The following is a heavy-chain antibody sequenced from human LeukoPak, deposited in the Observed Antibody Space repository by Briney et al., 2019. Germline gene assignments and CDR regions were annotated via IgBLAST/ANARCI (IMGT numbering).Heavy chain of an antibody. D-gene: IGHD3-16*01. CDR3: AREGGSYFDY. CDR2: ISYDGSNK. Sequence: GGSLRLSCAASGFTFSSYAMHWVRQAPGKGLEWVAVISYDGSNKYYADSVKGRFTISRDNSKNTLYLQMNSLRAEDTAVYYCAREGGSYFDYWGQGTPVTVSS. V-gene: IGHV3-30-3*01. CDR1: GFTFSSYA. J-gene: IGHJ4*02.